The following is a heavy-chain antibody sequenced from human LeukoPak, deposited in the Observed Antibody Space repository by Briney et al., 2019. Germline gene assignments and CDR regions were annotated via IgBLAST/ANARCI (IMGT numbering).Heavy chain of an antibody. CDR1: GGSISSYY. Sequence: SETLSLTCTVSGGSISSYYWSWIRQPPGKGLEWIGSLYYSGSTYYNPSLKSRVTISVDTSKNQFSLKLTSVTAADTAVYYCARNVPSPSHHFDIWGQGTMVTVSS. D-gene: IGHD1-1*01. CDR3: ARNVPSPSHHFDI. V-gene: IGHV4-59*05. CDR2: LYYSGST. J-gene: IGHJ3*02.